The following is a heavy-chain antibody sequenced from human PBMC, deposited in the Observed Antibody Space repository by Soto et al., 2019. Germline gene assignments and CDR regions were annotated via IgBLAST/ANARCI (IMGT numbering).Heavy chain of an antibody. D-gene: IGHD6-13*01. CDR3: ARHGAAAGTYYYYGMDV. V-gene: IGHV4-59*08. J-gene: IGHJ6*02. CDR1: GGSISAYY. CDR2: IYYSGST. Sequence: SETLSLTCTVSGGSISAYYWSWIRQPPGKGLEWIGYIYYSGSTNYNPSLKSRVTISVDTSKNQFSLRLSSVTAADTAVYYCARHGAAAGTYYYYGMDVWGQGTTVTVSS.